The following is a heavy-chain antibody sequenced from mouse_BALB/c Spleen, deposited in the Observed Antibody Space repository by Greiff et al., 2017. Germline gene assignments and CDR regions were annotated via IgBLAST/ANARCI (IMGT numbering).Heavy chain of an antibody. CDR1: GFTFSSYA. V-gene: IGHV5-6-5*01. D-gene: IGHD1-1*01. Sequence: EVQGVESGGGLVQPGGSRKLSCAASGFTFSSYAMSWVRQTPEKRLEWVASISSGGSTYYPDSVKGRFTISRDNARNILYLQMSSLRSEDTAMYYCARYYYGLDYWGQGTTLTVSS. CDR2: ISSGGST. J-gene: IGHJ2*01. CDR3: ARYYYGLDY.